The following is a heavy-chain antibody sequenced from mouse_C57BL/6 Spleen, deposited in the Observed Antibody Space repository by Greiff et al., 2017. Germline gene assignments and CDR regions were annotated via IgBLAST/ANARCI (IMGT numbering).Heavy chain of an antibody. D-gene: IGHD1-1*01. CDR1: GYTFTEYT. J-gene: IGHJ2*01. Sequence: LEESGAELVKPGASVKLSCKASGYTFTEYTIHWVKQRSGQGLEWIGWFYPGSGSIKYNEKFKDKATLTADKSSSTVYMELSRLTSEDSAVYFCARHEEYYGSSYHFDYWGQGTTLTVSS. V-gene: IGHV1-62-2*01. CDR2: FYPGSGSI. CDR3: ARHEEYYGSSYHFDY.